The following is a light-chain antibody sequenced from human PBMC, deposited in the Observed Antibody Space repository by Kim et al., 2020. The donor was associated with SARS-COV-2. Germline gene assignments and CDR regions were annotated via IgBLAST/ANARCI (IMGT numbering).Light chain of an antibody. J-gene: IGKJ4*01. CDR3: QKYNSPQPT. CDR2: AAS. V-gene: IGKV1-27*01. CDR1: QGISTY. Sequence: DIQMTQSPSSLSASVGDRVTITCRASQGISTYLAWYQQKPGKVPKHLIYAASTLQSGVPSRFSGSGSGTDFTLTISSLQPEDVATYYCQKYNSPQPTFGGGTKVDIK.